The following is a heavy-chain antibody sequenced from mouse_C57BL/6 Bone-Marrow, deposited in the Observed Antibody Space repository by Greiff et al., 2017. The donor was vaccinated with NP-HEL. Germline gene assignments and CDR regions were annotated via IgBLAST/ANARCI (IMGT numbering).Heavy chain of an antibody. CDR3: ARPNWVYFDV. D-gene: IGHD4-1*01. V-gene: IGHV1-50*01. J-gene: IGHJ1*03. Sequence: VQLQQPGAELVKPGASVKLSCKASGYTFTSYWMQWVKQRPGQGLEWIGEIDPSDSYTNYNQKFKGKATLTVDTSSSTAYMQLSSLTSEDSAVYYCARPNWVYFDVWGTGTTVIVSS. CDR1: GYTFTSYW. CDR2: IDPSDSYT.